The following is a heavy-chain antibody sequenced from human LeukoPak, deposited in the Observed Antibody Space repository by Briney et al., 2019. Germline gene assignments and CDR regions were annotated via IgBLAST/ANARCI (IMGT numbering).Heavy chain of an antibody. CDR2: ISYDGSNK. V-gene: IGHV3-30*18. J-gene: IGHJ4*02. Sequence: GGSLRLSCAASGFTSSSYGMHWVRQAPGKVLEWVAVISYDGSNKYYADSVKGRFTISRDNSKNTLYLQMNSLRAEDTAVYYCAKDLPVTIGATVTSAFDYWGQGTLVTVSS. CDR3: AKDLPVTIGATVTSAFDY. D-gene: IGHD4-11*01. CDR1: GFTSSSYG.